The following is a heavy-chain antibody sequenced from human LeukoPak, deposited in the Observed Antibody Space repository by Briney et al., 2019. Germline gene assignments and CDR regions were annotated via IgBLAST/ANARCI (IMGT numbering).Heavy chain of an antibody. CDR3: AKEYDILTGYYAFDI. CDR1: GLTFSSYG. CDR2: LRYDGSNK. V-gene: IGHV3-30*02. D-gene: IGHD3-9*01. Sequence: GGSLRLSCAASGLTFSSYGMHWVRQAPGKGLEWVTFLRYDGSNKYYADSVKGRFTISRDNSKNTLYLQINSLRAEDTAVYYCAKEYDILTGYYAFDIWGQGTMVTVSS. J-gene: IGHJ3*02.